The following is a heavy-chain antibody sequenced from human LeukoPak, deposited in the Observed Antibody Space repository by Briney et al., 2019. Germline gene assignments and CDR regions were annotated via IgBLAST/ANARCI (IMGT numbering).Heavy chain of an antibody. V-gene: IGHV4-4*02. Sequence: SETLSLTCAVSGGSISSSNWWSWVRQPPGKGLEWIGEIYHSGSTNYNPSLKSRVTISVDKSKNQFSLKLSSVTAADTAVYYCARVEAAAVYYFDYWGQGTLVTVSS. CDR2: IYHSGST. CDR3: ARVEAAAVYYFDY. CDR1: GGSISSSNW. J-gene: IGHJ4*02. D-gene: IGHD6-13*01.